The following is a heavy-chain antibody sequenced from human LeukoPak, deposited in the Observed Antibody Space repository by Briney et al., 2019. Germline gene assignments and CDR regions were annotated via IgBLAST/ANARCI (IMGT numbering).Heavy chain of an antibody. J-gene: IGHJ1*01. V-gene: IGHV3-23*01. CDR2: ISGSGGST. Sequence: GGSLRLSCAACGFTFSSYAMSWVRQAPGKGLEWVSAISGSGGSTYYADSVKGRFTISRDNSKNTLYLQMNSLRAEDTAVYYCAKTGSSWYQEDEYFQHWGQGTLVTVSS. D-gene: IGHD6-13*01. CDR3: AKTGSSWYQEDEYFQH. CDR1: GFTFSSYA.